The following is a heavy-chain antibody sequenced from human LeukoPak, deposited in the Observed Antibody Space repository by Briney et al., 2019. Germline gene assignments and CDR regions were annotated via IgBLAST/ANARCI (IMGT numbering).Heavy chain of an antibody. V-gene: IGHV4-30-2*01. CDR2: IYHSGST. CDR1: GGSISSGGYY. D-gene: IGHD3-10*01. J-gene: IGHJ4*02. CDR3: ARYTVSGSYYNEPDY. Sequence: SETLSLTCTVSGGSISSGGYYWSWIRQPPGKGLEWIGYIYHSGSTYYNPSLKSRVTISVDRSKNQFSLKLSSVTAADTAVYYCARYTVSGSYYNEPDYWGQGTLVTVSS.